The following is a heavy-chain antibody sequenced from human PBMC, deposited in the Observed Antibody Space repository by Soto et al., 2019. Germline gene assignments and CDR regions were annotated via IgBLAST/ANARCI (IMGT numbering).Heavy chain of an antibody. J-gene: IGHJ4*02. CDR2: IWYDGGNK. V-gene: IGHV3-33*01. CDR3: ARDGQWLPRDGLRSSYYFDY. CDR1: GFNFSSYV. Sequence: QVQLVESGGGVVQPGRSLRLSCAASGFNFSSYVTHWVRQAPGKGLEWVAVIWYDGGNKYYADSVKGRFTISRDNSKNTLYLQMNSLRAEDTAVYYCARDGQWLPRDGLRSSYYFDYWGQGTLVTVSS. D-gene: IGHD6-19*01.